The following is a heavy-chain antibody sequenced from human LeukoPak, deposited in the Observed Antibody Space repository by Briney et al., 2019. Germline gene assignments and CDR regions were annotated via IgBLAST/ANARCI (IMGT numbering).Heavy chain of an antibody. J-gene: IGHJ4*02. D-gene: IGHD3-16*01. Sequence: GGSLRLSCAASGFTFDDYAMHWVRQAPGKGLEWVSGIYGSGEGQTFYADSVRGRFTISRDDSRNLVFLHMDNLRVEDTALYYCAKDVKSDGVWDIDHWGQGTLVTVSS. CDR1: GFTFDDYA. CDR2: IYGSGEGQT. V-gene: IGHV3-23*01. CDR3: AKDVKSDGVWDIDH.